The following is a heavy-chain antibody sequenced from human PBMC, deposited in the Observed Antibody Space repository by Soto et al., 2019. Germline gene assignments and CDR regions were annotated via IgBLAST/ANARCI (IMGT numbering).Heavy chain of an antibody. V-gene: IGHV4-31*03. J-gene: IGHJ4*02. CDR1: GGSISIGGYY. CDR2: IYYSGST. D-gene: IGHD5-12*01. Sequence: SETLSLTCTVSGGSISIGGYYWSWIRQHPGKGLEWIGYIYYSGSTYYNPSLKSRVTISVDTSKNQFSLKLSSVTAADTAVYYCARSEMATTGPYFDYWGQGTLVTVSS. CDR3: ARSEMATTGPYFDY.